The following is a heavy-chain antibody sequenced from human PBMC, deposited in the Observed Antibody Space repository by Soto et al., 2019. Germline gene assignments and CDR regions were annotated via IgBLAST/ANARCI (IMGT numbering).Heavy chain of an antibody. CDR1: GFSLSTSGMC. J-gene: IGHJ5*02. V-gene: IGHV2-70*11. D-gene: IGHD3-10*01. CDR2: IDWDDDK. Sequence: SGPTLVNPTQTLTLTCTFSGFSLSTSGMCVSWIRQPPGKALEWLARIDWDDDKYYSTSLKTRLTISKDTSKNQVVLTMTNMDPVDTATYYCALQNAGFGELLSTHNWFDPWGQGTLVTVSS. CDR3: ALQNAGFGELLSTHNWFDP.